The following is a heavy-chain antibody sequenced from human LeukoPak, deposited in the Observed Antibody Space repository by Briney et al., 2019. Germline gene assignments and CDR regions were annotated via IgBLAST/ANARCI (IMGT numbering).Heavy chain of an antibody. J-gene: IGHJ4*02. CDR1: GYSISSGYY. CDR3: ARGYSSGSHGKGVGFDY. Sequence: PSETLSLTCTVSGYSISSGYYWGWIRQPPGKGLEWIGSIYHSGSTYYNPSLKSRVTISVDTSKNQFSLKLSSVTAADTAVYYCARGYSSGSHGKGVGFDYWGQGTLVTVSS. V-gene: IGHV4-38-2*02. D-gene: IGHD6-19*01. CDR2: IYHSGST.